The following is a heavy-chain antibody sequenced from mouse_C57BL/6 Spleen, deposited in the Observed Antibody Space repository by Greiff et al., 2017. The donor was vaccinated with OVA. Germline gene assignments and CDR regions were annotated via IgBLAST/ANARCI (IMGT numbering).Heavy chain of an antibody. CDR1: GYSITSGYY. CDR2: ISYDGSN. Sequence: EVQLVESGPGLVKPSQSLSLTCSVTGYSITSGYYWNWIRQFPGNKLEWMGYISYDGSNNYNPSLKNRISITRDTSKNQFFLKLNSVTTEDTATYYCARDYYGNFQLAWFAYWGQGTLVTVSA. D-gene: IGHD2-1*01. CDR3: ARDYYGNFQLAWFAY. J-gene: IGHJ3*01. V-gene: IGHV3-6*01.